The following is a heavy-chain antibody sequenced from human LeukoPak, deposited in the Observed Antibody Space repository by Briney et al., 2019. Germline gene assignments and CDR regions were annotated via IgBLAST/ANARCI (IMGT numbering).Heavy chain of an antibody. J-gene: IGHJ4*02. V-gene: IGHV1-69*04. D-gene: IGHD2-2*01. Sequence: ASVKVSCKASGGTFSSYAISWVRQAPGQGLEWMGRIIPILGIANYAQKFQGRVTITADKSTSTAYVELSSLRSEDTAVYYCARDGTDIVVPSLWGQGTLVTVSS. CDR3: ARDGTDIVVPSL. CDR1: GGTFSSYA. CDR2: IIPILGIA.